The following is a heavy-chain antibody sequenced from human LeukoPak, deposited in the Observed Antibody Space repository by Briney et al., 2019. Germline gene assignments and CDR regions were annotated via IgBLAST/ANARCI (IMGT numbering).Heavy chain of an antibody. CDR3: ARGYSYGSFDY. V-gene: IGHV3-33*01. D-gene: IGHD5-18*01. Sequence: GGAPRLSCAASGFTFSSYGMHWGPQGPGKGVEWVAVIWYDGSNKYYADSVKGRFTISRDNSKNTLYLQMNSLRAEDTAVYYCARGYSYGSFDYWGQGTLVTVSS. CDR1: GFTFSSYG. CDR2: IWYDGSNK. J-gene: IGHJ4*02.